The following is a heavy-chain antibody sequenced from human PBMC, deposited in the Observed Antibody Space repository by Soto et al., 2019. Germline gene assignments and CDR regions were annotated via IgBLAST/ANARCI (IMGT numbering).Heavy chain of an antibody. D-gene: IGHD3-9*01. CDR3: ASPPDNYFDRPGRRADPYYYGMDV. CDR1: GYSFSNYA. V-gene: IGHV1-3*01. Sequence: QVQLVQSGAEVKKPGASVKVSCKASGYSFSNYAIHWVRQAPGQGLEWMGWINVDNGNTKYSQKLQDRVTITRDTAASTVYMELSSLRSEDTAGYYCASPPDNYFDRPGRRADPYYYGMDVWGQGTTVTVSS. CDR2: INVDNGNT. J-gene: IGHJ6*02.